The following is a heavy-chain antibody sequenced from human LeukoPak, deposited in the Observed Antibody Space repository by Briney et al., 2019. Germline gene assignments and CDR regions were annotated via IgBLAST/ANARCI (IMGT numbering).Heavy chain of an antibody. D-gene: IGHD6-19*01. CDR1: GFTVSSNY. V-gene: IGHV3-53*01. J-gene: IGHJ4*02. CDR3: ARWEQWLAAFDY. Sequence: TGGSLRLSCAASGFTVSSNYMSWVRQAPGKGLEWVSVIYSGGSTYYADSVKGRFTISRDNSKNTLYLQMNSLRAEDTAVYYCARWEQWLAAFDYWGQGTLVTVSS. CDR2: IYSGGST.